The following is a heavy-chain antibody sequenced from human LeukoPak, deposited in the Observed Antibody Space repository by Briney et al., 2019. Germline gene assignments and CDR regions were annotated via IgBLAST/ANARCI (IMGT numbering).Heavy chain of an antibody. J-gene: IGHJ4*02. D-gene: IGHD1-26*01. CDR3: ARESSGSPYYFDY. CDR1: GGSISSYY. V-gene: IGHV4-59*01. Sequence: PSETLSLTCTVSGGSISSYYWSWIRQPPGKGLEWIGYIYYSGSTNYNPSLRSRVTISVDTSKNQFSLKLSSVTAADTAVYYCARESSGSPYYFDYWGQGTLVTVSS. CDR2: IYYSGST.